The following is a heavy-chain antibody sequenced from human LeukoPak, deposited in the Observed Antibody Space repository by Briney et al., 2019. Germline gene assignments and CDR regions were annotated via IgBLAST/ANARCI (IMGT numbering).Heavy chain of an antibody. CDR1: GGSFSGYY. J-gene: IGHJ4*02. D-gene: IGHD4-17*01. CDR2: INHSGST. V-gene: IGHV4-34*01. CDR3: AREREGPYGYLDY. Sequence: SETLPLTCAVYGGSFSGYYWSWIRQPPGKGLEWIGEINHSGSTNYNPSLKSRVTISLDTSKNQFSLKLSSVTAADTAVYYCAREREGPYGYLDYWGQGTLVIVSS.